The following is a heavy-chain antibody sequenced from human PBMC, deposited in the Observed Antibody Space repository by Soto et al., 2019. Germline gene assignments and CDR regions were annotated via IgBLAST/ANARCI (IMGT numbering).Heavy chain of an antibody. CDR1: GYTFTSYY. D-gene: IGHD6-13*01. J-gene: IGHJ6*02. Sequence: ASVKVSCKASGYTFTSYYMHWVRQAPGQGLEWMGIINPSGGSTSYAQKFQGRVTMTRDTSTSTVCMELSSLRSEDTAVYYCARELAAAGTVDYYYGMDVWGQGTTVTVS. CDR3: ARELAAAGTVDYYYGMDV. V-gene: IGHV1-46*01. CDR2: INPSGGST.